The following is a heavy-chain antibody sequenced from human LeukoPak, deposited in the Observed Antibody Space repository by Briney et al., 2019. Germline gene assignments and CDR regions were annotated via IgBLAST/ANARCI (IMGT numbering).Heavy chain of an antibody. CDR2: ISGSGGST. D-gene: IGHD3-10*01. CDR1: GFTFSSYG. V-gene: IGHV3-23*01. J-gene: IGHJ4*02. Sequence: PGGSLRLSCAASGFTFSSYGMSWVRQAPGKGLEWVSAISGSGGSTYYADSVKGRFTISRDNSKNTLYLQMNSLRAEDTAVYYCARDGSYSGSGSPSYYWGQGTLVTVSS. CDR3: ARDGSYSGSGSPSYY.